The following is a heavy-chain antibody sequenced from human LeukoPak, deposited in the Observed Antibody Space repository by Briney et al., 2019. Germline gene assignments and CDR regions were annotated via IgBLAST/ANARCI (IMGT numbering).Heavy chain of an antibody. D-gene: IGHD3-22*01. CDR3: ARGPLDYYDSSGYYSDFDY. V-gene: IGHV3-7*01. CDR1: GFTFSSYW. Sequence: GGSLRLSCAASGFTFSSYWMSWVRQAPGKGLEWVANIKQDGSEKYYVDSVKGRFTISRDNAKNSLYLQMNSLRTEDTAVYFCARGPLDYYDSSGYYSDFDYWGQGTLVTVSS. CDR2: IKQDGSEK. J-gene: IGHJ4*02.